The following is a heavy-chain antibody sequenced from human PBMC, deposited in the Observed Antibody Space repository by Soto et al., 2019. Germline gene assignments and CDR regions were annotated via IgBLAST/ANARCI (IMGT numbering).Heavy chain of an antibody. J-gene: IGHJ4*02. CDR3: ARGGVDVVATSAFDF. Sequence: GASVKVSCKASGVTNSNSAISWVRQAPGQGLEWMGGINPILGTADYGHKFQGRVTITADESTTTVYMQLGSLRFEDTALYYCARGGVDVVATSAFDFWGQGIQVTVSS. CDR1: GVTNSNSA. V-gene: IGHV1-69*13. D-gene: IGHD5-12*01. CDR2: INPILGTA.